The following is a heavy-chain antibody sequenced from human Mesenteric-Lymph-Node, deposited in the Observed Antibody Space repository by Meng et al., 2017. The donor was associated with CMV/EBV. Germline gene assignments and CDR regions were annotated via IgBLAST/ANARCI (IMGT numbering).Heavy chain of an antibody. J-gene: IGHJ4*02. Sequence: ASVQVSCKASGHTVSGYFLHWVRQAPGQGLEWMGWINPNSGGTNYAQKFQGRVTMSRDTSISTAYMELNRLTSDDTAVYYCARELEYQLLPFDYWGQGTLVTVSS. D-gene: IGHD2-2*01. CDR3: ARELEYQLLPFDY. CDR2: INPNSGGT. V-gene: IGHV1-2*02. CDR1: GHTVSGYF.